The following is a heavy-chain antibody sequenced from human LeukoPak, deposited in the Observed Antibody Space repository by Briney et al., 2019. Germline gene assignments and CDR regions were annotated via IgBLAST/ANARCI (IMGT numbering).Heavy chain of an antibody. CDR3: AKDRDDYGGNSWDY. D-gene: IGHD4-23*01. CDR2: ISGSGGST. V-gene: IGHV3-23*01. Sequence: GGSLRLSCAASGFTFSSYAMSWVRQAPGKGLEWVSAISGSGGSTYYADSVKGRSTISRDNSKNTLYLQMNSLRAEDTAVYYCAKDRDDYGGNSWDYWGQGTLVTVSS. J-gene: IGHJ4*02. CDR1: GFTFSSYA.